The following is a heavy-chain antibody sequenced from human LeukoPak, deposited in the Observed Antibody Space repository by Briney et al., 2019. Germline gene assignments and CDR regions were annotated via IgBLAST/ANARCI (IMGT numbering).Heavy chain of an antibody. D-gene: IGHD1-26*01. CDR1: GGSISSYY. Sequence: SETLSLTCTVSGGSISSYYWSWIRQPPGKGLEWIGYIYYSGSTNYNPSLKSRVTISVDTSKNQFSLKLSSVTAADTAVYYCARERIVGALYYFDYWGQGTLVTVSS. V-gene: IGHV4-59*12. CDR2: IYYSGST. CDR3: ARERIVGALYYFDY. J-gene: IGHJ4*02.